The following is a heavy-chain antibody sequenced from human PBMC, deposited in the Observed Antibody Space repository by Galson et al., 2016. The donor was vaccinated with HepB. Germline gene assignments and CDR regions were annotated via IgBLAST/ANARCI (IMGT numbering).Heavy chain of an antibody. CDR1: GGSISSGGYY. Sequence: TLSLTCTVSGGSISSGGYYWSWIRQHPGKGLEWIGYIHYSGSTYCIPSLESRVSISVDTSKNQFALTLRSVTAADTAVYYCARDKNERGYSYGHFDYWGQGALVTVSS. J-gene: IGHJ4*02. V-gene: IGHV4-31*03. CDR3: ARDKNERGYSYGHFDY. CDR2: IHYSGST. D-gene: IGHD5-18*01.